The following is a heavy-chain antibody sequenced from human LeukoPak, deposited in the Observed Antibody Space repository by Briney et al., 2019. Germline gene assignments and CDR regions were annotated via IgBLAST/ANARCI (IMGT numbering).Heavy chain of an antibody. CDR3: AKHQTYYYDSSGYPIDN. CDR2: IYYSGTT. D-gene: IGHD3-22*01. Sequence: TFSSYDMNWVRQSPGKGLECIGTIYYSGTTYYNPSLKSRVTISVDMSKNQFSLRLSSVTAADTAVYYCAKHQTYYYDSSGYPIDNWGQGTLVTVSS. J-gene: IGHJ4*02. V-gene: IGHV4-39*01. CDR1: TFSSYD.